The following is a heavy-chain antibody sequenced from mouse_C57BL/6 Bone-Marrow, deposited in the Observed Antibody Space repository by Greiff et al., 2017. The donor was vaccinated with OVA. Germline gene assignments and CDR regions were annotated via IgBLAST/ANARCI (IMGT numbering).Heavy chain of an antibody. V-gene: IGHV1-59*01. Sequence: VQLQQPGAELVRPGTSVKLSCKASGYTFTSYWLPWVKQSPGQGLEWIGVIDPSDSYTNYNQKFKGRATLTVATSSSATYMQLSSLTSEDSAVYYSAALWIRPGDDAMDDWGQGTSVAVSA. D-gene: IGHD2-2*01. CDR2: IDPSDSYT. CDR3: AALWIRPGDDAMDD. CDR1: GYTFTSYW. J-gene: IGHJ4*01.